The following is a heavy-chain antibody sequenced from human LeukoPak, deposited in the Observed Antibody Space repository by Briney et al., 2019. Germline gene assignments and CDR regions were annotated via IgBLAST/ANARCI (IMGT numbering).Heavy chain of an antibody. J-gene: IGHJ5*02. V-gene: IGHV3-49*03. CDR3: TREGYSYGYISWFDP. Sequence: GGSLRLSCTASGFTFGDYAMSWFRQAPGKGLEWVGFIRSKAYGGTTEYAASVKGRFTISRDDSKSIAYLQMNSLKTEDTAVYYCTREGYSYGYISWFDPWGQGTLVTVSS. D-gene: IGHD5-18*01. CDR2: IRSKAYGGTT. CDR1: GFTFGDYA.